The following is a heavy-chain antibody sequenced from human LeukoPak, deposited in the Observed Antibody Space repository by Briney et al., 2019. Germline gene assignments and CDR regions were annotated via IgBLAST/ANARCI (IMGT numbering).Heavy chain of an antibody. CDR2: IRSRASGGAT. Sequence: GGSLRLSCTASEFTFGDYALSWVRQAPGKGLEWVGFIRSRASGGATEYAASVKGRFTISRDDSNSIAYLQMNGLKPEDTAVYYCTRDYLPFGFGGFYYFDYWGQGTLVTVSS. V-gene: IGHV3-49*04. CDR1: EFTFGDYA. CDR3: TRDYLPFGFGGFYYFDY. D-gene: IGHD3-10*01. J-gene: IGHJ4*02.